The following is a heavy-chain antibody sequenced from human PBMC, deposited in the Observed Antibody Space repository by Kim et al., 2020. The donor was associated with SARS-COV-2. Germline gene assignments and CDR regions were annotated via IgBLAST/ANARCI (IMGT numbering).Heavy chain of an antibody. CDR3: ATLGQGSGWYGDFDY. CDR1: GFTFSSYA. D-gene: IGHD6-19*01. V-gene: IGHV3-23*01. Sequence: GGSLRLSCAASGFTFSSYAMSWVRQAPGKGLEWVSAISGSGGSTYYADSVKGRFTISRDNSKNTLYLQMNSLRAEDTAVYYCATLGQGSGWYGDFDYWGQGTLVTVSS. J-gene: IGHJ4*02. CDR2: ISGSGGST.